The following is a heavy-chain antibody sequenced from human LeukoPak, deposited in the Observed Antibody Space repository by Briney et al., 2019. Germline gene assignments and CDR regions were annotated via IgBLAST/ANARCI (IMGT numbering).Heavy chain of an antibody. CDR1: GGSFSGYY. D-gene: IGHD5-18*01. Sequence: SETLSLTCAVYGGSFSGYYWSWIRQPPGKGLEWIGEINHSGSTNYNPSLKSRVTISVDTSKYQFSLRLSSVTAADTAVYYCARGAAGYSYGWGQGTLVTVSS. V-gene: IGHV4-34*01. J-gene: IGHJ4*02. CDR3: ARGAAGYSYG. CDR2: INHSGST.